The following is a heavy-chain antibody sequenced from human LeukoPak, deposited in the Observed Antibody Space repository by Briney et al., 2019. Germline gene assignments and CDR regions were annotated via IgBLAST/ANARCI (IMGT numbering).Heavy chain of an antibody. CDR3: ARDPRGKDIVVVPAAPGMGY. CDR2: INPSGGST. J-gene: IGHJ4*02. V-gene: IGHV1-46*01. Sequence: ASVKVSCKASGYTFTSYYMHWVRQAPGQGLEWMGIINPSGGSTSYAQKFQGRVTMTRDTSTSTVYMELSSLRSEDTAVYYCARDPRGKDIVVVPAAPGMGYWGQGTLVTVSS. D-gene: IGHD2-2*01. CDR1: GYTFTSYY.